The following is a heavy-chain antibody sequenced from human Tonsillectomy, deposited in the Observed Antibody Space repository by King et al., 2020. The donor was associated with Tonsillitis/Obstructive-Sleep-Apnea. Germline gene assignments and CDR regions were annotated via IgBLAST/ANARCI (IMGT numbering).Heavy chain of an antibody. CDR1: GYTFTSYD. CDR3: VFPHYYYYYMDV. CDR2: MNPNSGNT. Sequence: VQLVQSGAEVKKPGASVKVSCKASGYTFTSYDIHWVRQATGQGLEWMGWMNPNSGNTAYAQKFQGRVTMTRNTSISTAYMELSSLSSEDTAVYYCVFPHYYYYYMDVWGKGTTVTVSS. V-gene: IGHV1-8*02. J-gene: IGHJ6*03.